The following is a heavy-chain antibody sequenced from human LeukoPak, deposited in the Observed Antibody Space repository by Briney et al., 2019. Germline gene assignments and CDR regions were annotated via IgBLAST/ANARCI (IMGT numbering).Heavy chain of an antibody. D-gene: IGHD3-22*01. CDR2: IDPSDSYT. J-gene: IGHJ4*02. CDR3: ARGDSSGYLSFPEYFDY. Sequence: GESLKISCKGYGYSFTSYWISWVRQMPGKGLEWMGRIDPSDSYTNYSPSFQGHVTISADKFISTAYLQWSSLKASDTAMYYCARGDSSGYLSFPEYFDYWGQGTLVTVSS. CDR1: GYSFTSYW. V-gene: IGHV5-10-1*01.